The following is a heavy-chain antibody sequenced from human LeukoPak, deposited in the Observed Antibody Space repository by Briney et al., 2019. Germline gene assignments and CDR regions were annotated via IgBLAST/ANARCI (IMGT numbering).Heavy chain of an antibody. CDR2: INPNSGGT. Sequence: ASVKVSCKASGYTFTGYYIHWVRQAPGQGLEWMGWINPNSGGTNYAQKFQGRVTMTRDTSISTAYMELSRLRSDDTAVYYCARELYCGGDCYHDAFDIWGQGTMVTVSS. J-gene: IGHJ3*02. V-gene: IGHV1-2*02. CDR1: GYTFTGYY. D-gene: IGHD2-21*02. CDR3: ARELYCGGDCYHDAFDI.